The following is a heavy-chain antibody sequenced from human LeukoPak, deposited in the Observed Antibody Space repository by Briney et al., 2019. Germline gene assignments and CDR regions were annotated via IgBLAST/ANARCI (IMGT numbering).Heavy chain of an antibody. CDR1: GGSISSYY. J-gene: IGHJ4*02. Sequence: SETLSLTCTVSGGSISSYYWSWIRQPPGKGLEWIGYIYYSGSTNYNPSLKSRVTISVDTSKNQFSLKLSSVTAADTAVYYCARRFPHYVILTGYLGGYFDNWGQGTLVTVSS. V-gene: IGHV4-59*01. D-gene: IGHD3-9*01. CDR2: IYYSGST. CDR3: ARRFPHYVILTGYLGGYFDN.